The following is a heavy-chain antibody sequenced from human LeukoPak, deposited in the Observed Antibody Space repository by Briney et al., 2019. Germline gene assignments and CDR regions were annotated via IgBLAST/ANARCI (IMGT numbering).Heavy chain of an antibody. Sequence: PTGGSLRLSCAASGFTFSSYEMNWVRQAPGKGLEWVSYISSSGSTIYYADSVKGRFTISRDNAKNSLYLQMNSLRAEDTAVYYCATGGAIYSGSWYDEVFDYWGQGTLVTVSS. D-gene: IGHD6-13*01. J-gene: IGHJ4*02. V-gene: IGHV3-48*03. CDR3: ATGGAIYSGSWYDEVFDY. CDR1: GFTFSSYE. CDR2: ISSSGSTI.